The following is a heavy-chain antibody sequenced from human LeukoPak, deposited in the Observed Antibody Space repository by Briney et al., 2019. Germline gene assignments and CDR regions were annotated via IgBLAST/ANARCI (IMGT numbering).Heavy chain of an antibody. CDR1: GFTFSNAW. J-gene: IGHJ5*02. CDR3: TTVWT. Sequence: GGSLRLSCAASGFTFSNAWMSWVRQAPGKGPEWVSRVKSKTDGGTTDYAAPVKGRFTISRDDSKNTLYLQMNSLKTEDTAVYYCTTVWTWGQGTLVTVSS. V-gene: IGHV3-15*01. D-gene: IGHD3-3*01. CDR2: VKSKTDGGTT.